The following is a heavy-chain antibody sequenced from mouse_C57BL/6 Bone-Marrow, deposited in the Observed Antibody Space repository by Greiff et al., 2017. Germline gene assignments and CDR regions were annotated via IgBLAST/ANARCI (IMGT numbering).Heavy chain of an antibody. CDR1: GYTFTSYG. D-gene: IGHD2-2*01. Sequence: VKLVESGAELARPGASVKLSCKASGYTFTSYGISWVKQRTGQGLEWIGEIYPRSGNTYYNEKIKGKATLTADKSSSTAYMELRSLTSEDSAVYFCARRDIYYGYDAFDYWGQGTTLTVSS. CDR2: IYPRSGNT. J-gene: IGHJ2*01. CDR3: ARRDIYYGYDAFDY. V-gene: IGHV1-81*01.